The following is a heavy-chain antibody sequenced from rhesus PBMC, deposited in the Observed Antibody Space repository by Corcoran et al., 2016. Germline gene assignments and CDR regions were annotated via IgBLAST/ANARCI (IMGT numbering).Heavy chain of an antibody. J-gene: IGHJ4*01. Sequence: QVQLQDSGPGLVKPSETLSLTCAVSGGAISSSYYYWSWIRQAPGKGLEWIGYISYSGSTSYNPSLKSRVTISRDTSKNQFSLKLSSVTAADTAVYYCARPHYGSSYYFDYWGQGVLVTVSS. CDR2: ISYSGST. V-gene: IGHV4-122*02. D-gene: IGHD4-29*01. CDR1: GGAISSSYYY. CDR3: ARPHYGSSYYFDY.